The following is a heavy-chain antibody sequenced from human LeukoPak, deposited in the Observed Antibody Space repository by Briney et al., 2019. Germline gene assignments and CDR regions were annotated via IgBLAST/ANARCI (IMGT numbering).Heavy chain of an antibody. V-gene: IGHV4-38-2*01. Sequence: SETLSLTCAVSGYSISSGYYWGWIRQPPGKGLEWIGSIYHSGSTYYNPSLKSRVIISVDTSKNQFSLKLSSVTAADTAVYYCARLTRGMIVVVMIGIDYWGQGTLVTVSS. CDR3: ARLTRGMIVVVMIGIDY. CDR1: GYSISSGYY. D-gene: IGHD3-22*01. CDR2: IYHSGST. J-gene: IGHJ4*02.